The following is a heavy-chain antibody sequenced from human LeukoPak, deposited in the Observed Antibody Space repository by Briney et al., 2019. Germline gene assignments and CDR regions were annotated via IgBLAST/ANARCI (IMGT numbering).Heavy chain of an antibody. D-gene: IGHD6-19*01. CDR1: GGSISSYY. CDR2: INHSGST. J-gene: IGHJ4*02. Sequence: SETLSLTCTVSGGSISSYYWSWIRQPPGKGLEWIGEINHSGSTNYNPSLKSRVTISVDTSKNQFSLKLSSVTAADTAVYYCARTSSSYPYSSGWYYFDYWGQGTLVTVSS. V-gene: IGHV4-34*09. CDR3: ARTSSSYPYSSGWYYFDY.